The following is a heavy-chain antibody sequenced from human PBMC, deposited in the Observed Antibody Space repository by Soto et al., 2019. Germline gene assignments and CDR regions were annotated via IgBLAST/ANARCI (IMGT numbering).Heavy chain of an antibody. V-gene: IGHV1-18*01. Sequence: ASVKVSCKASGYTFTSYGISWVRQAPGQGLEWMGWISAYNGNTNYAQKLQGRVTMTTDTSTSTAYMELRSLRSDDTAVYYCARDHVIRQWLAPGYWGQGTLVTVSS. CDR3: ARDHVIRQWLAPGY. CDR2: ISAYNGNT. CDR1: GYTFTSYG. J-gene: IGHJ4*02. D-gene: IGHD6-19*01.